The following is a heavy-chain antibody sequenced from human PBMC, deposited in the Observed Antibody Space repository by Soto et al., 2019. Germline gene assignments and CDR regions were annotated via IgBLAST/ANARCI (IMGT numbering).Heavy chain of an antibody. CDR1: GFTFSDYY. CDR3: ASHHYYDSLEDI. D-gene: IGHD3-22*01. CDR2: ISSSSSYT. V-gene: IGHV3-11*06. Sequence: PGGSLRLSCAASGFTFSDYYMSWIRQAPGKGLEWVSYISSSSSYTNYADSVKGRFTISRDNAKNSLYLQMNSLRAEDTAVYYCASHHYYDSLEDIWGQGTMVTVSS. J-gene: IGHJ3*02.